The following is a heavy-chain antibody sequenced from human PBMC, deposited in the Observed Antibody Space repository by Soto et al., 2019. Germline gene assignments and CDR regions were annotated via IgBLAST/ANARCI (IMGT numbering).Heavy chain of an antibody. CDR1: GFTFSSYG. CDR3: ARAGYSSSWYSDE. D-gene: IGHD6-13*01. CDR2: IWYDGSNK. J-gene: IGHJ4*02. V-gene: IGHV3-33*01. Sequence: GGSLRLSCAASGFTFSSYGMHWVRQAPGKGLEWVAVIWYDGSNKYYADSVKGRFTISRDNSKNTLYLQMNSLRAEDTAGYYCARAGYSSSWYSDEWGQGTLVTVSS.